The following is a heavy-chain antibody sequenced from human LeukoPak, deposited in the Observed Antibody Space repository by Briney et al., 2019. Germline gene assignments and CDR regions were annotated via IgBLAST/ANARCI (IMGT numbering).Heavy chain of an antibody. CDR1: GFTFSTYA. J-gene: IGHJ4*02. D-gene: IGHD5-12*01. CDR3: AKDRAGYSGARGFDC. V-gene: IGHV3-23*01. Sequence: GGSLRLSCAASGFTFSTYAMSWVRQAPGKGLDWVSGISASSDSTYYADSVKGQFTISRDNSKNTLYLQMNSLGAADTAVYYCAKDRAGYSGARGFDCWGQGTLVTVSS. CDR2: ISASSDST.